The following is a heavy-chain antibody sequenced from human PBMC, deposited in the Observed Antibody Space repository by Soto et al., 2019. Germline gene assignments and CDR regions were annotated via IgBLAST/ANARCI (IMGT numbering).Heavy chain of an antibody. V-gene: IGHV1-69*02. D-gene: IGHD3-9*01. CDR3: ARVLRYFYYGMDV. CDR1: GGTFSSYT. J-gene: IGHJ6*02. CDR2: IIPILGIA. Sequence: SVKVSCKASGGTFSSYTISWVRQAPGQGLEWMGRIIPILGIANYAQKFQGRVTITADKSTSTAYMELSSLRSEDTAVYYCARVLRYFYYGMDVWGQGTTVTVSS.